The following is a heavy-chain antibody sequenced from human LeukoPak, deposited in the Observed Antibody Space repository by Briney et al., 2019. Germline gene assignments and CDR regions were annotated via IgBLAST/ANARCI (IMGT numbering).Heavy chain of an antibody. CDR3: ARDPSSPTLGYCSGGSCYMGLLSTNWFDP. CDR2: INPSGGST. D-gene: IGHD2-15*01. J-gene: IGHJ5*02. V-gene: IGHV1-46*01. Sequence: ASVKVSCKASGYTFTSYYMHWVRQAPGQGLEWIGIINPSGGSTSYAQKFQGRVTMTRDTSTSTVYMELSSLRSEDTAVYYCARDPSSPTLGYCSGGSCYMGLLSTNWFDPWGQGTLVTVSS. CDR1: GYTFTSYY.